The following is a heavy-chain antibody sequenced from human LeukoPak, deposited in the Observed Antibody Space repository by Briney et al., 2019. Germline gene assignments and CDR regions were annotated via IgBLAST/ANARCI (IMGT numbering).Heavy chain of an antibody. Sequence: SETLSLTCTVYGGSISSYYWSWLRQPAGKGLEWIGRIYTSGSTNYNPSLKSRATMSVDTPKNQFSLKLSSGTAADTAVYYCARMADYGDYGYYFDYWGQGTLVTVSS. CDR3: ARMADYGDYGYYFDY. D-gene: IGHD4-17*01. V-gene: IGHV4-4*07. CDR2: IYTSGST. J-gene: IGHJ4*02. CDR1: GGSISSYY.